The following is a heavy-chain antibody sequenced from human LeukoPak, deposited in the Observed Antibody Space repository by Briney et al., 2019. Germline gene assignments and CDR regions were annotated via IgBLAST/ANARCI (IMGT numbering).Heavy chain of an antibody. Sequence: GGSLRLSCAASGFTVSSNYMSWVRQAPGKGLEWVSVIYSGGSTYYADSVKGRSTISRDNSKNTLYLQMNSLRAEDTAVYYCARARGNYYYGMDVWGQGTTVTVSS. V-gene: IGHV3-53*01. J-gene: IGHJ6*02. CDR3: ARARGNYYYGMDV. CDR1: GFTVSSNY. CDR2: IYSGGST.